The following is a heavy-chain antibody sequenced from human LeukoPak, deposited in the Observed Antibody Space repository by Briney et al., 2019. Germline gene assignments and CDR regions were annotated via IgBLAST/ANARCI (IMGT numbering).Heavy chain of an antibody. Sequence: SETLSLTCTVSGGSISSSSYYWGWIRQPPGKGLEWIGSIYYSGSTYYNPSLKSRVTISVDTSKNQFSLKLSSVTAADTAVYYCASDSSGWYYFDFWGQGTLVTVSS. CDR2: IYYSGST. CDR1: GGSISSSSYY. V-gene: IGHV4-39*01. CDR3: ASDSSGWYYFDF. D-gene: IGHD6-19*01. J-gene: IGHJ4*02.